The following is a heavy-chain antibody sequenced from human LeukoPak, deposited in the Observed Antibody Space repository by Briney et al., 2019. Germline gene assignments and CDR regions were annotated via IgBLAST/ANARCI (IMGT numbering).Heavy chain of an antibody. CDR2: IIPILGIA. CDR1: GGTFSSYA. Sequence: GSSVKVSCKASGGTFSSYAISWVRQATGQRLEWMGRIIPILGIANYAQKFQGRVTITADKSTSTAYMELSSLRAEDTAVYYCASHYGSGSNNWLDPWGQGTLVTVSS. CDR3: ASHYGSGSNNWLDP. J-gene: IGHJ5*02. D-gene: IGHD3-10*01. V-gene: IGHV1-69*04.